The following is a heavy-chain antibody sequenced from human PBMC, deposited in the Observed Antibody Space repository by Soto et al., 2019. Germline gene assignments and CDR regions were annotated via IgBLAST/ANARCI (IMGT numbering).Heavy chain of an antibody. CDR2: INPNTGGT. J-gene: IGHJ4*02. D-gene: IGHD2-21*02. V-gene: IGHV1-2*02. Sequence: QVQLVQSGAEVKKPGASVKVSCKASGYTFTGYYIHWVRQAPGQGLEWMGWINPNTGGTNYPQNFQGRVTITRDTSISTVYMELSRLRSDDTAVYYCASRGYCGGDCFSYWGQGTLVTVSS. CDR1: GYTFTGYY. CDR3: ASRGYCGGDCFSY.